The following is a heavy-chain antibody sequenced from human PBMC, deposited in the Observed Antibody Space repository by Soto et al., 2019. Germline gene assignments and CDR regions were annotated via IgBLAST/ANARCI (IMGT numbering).Heavy chain of an antibody. J-gene: IGHJ4*02. CDR2: INAGNGNT. Sequence: SVKVSCKTSGYTFTNYAMHWVRQAPGQRLEWMGWINAGNGNTKYSQKFQGRVTITRDTSASTAYMELSSLRSEDTAVYYCARGPLDRPPYFDYWGQGTLVTVSS. V-gene: IGHV1-3*01. CDR3: ARGPLDRPPYFDY. CDR1: GYTFTNYA.